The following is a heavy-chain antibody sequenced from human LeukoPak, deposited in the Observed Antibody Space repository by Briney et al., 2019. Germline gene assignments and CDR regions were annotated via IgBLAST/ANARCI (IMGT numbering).Heavy chain of an antibody. V-gene: IGHV3-30*18. CDR2: ISYDGRET. Sequence: GGSLRLSCAASGFTVSSNYMSWVRQAPGKGLEWVACISYDGRETFYADSVKGRFTISRDNSKNTLYLQLNSLRAEDTAVYYCAKDLTGPYLDYWGQGTLVTVSS. J-gene: IGHJ4*02. CDR1: GFTVSSNY. D-gene: IGHD3-9*01. CDR3: AKDLTGPYLDY.